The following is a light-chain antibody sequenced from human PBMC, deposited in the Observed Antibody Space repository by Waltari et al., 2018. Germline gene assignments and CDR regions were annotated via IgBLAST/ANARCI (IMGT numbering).Light chain of an antibody. CDR3: QQYNNCVAT. J-gene: IGKJ1*01. V-gene: IGKV1-5*03. Sequence: DIQMTQSPSTLSASIGDRVTITCRASQSITNWLAWYQQKPGKAPKLLIYKASTLESGVPSRFSGSGSGTEFTLTISSLQPDDFATYYCQQYNNCVATFGQGTKVEIK. CDR1: QSITNW. CDR2: KAS.